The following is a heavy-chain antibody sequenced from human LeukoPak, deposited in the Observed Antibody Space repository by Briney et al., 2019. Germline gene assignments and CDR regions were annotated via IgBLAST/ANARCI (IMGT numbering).Heavy chain of an antibody. Sequence: PGGSLRLSCAASGFTFSTYAMSWVRQAPGKGLEWVSVISGSGGSTYYADSVKGRFTISRDNSKNTLYLQMNSLSAEDTAIYYCAKVEGPGQDCSGTGCYRRSHFDYWGQGTLVTVSS. CDR1: GFTFSTYA. CDR2: ISGSGGST. J-gene: IGHJ4*02. V-gene: IGHV3-23*01. CDR3: AKVEGPGQDCSGTGCYRRSHFDY. D-gene: IGHD2-2*01.